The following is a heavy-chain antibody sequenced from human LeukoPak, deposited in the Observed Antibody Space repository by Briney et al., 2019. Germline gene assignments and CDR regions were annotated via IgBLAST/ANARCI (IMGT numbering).Heavy chain of an antibody. J-gene: IGHJ4*02. CDR3: TTGEDIVVLPAAII. Sequence: GGSLRLSCAASGFTFSDAWMSWVRQAPGKGLEWVGRIKSRADGGTPDYAGTVKGRFTISRDDSKNMVFLQINSLKTEDTAVYYCTTGEDIVVLPAAIIWGQGTLVTVSS. CDR2: IKSRADGGTP. D-gene: IGHD2-2*01. CDR1: GFTFSDAW. V-gene: IGHV3-15*01.